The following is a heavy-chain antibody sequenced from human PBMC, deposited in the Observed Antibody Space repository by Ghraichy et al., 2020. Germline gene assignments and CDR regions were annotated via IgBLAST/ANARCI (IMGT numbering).Heavy chain of an antibody. D-gene: IGHD2-15*01. J-gene: IGHJ5*02. Sequence: GGSLRLSCAASGFTVSSSVMSWVRQAPGKGLEWVSDIHFSDADTYYADSVRGRFTISRDNSNNALYLHMDSLRAEDTAVYYCTKTKSYGSGCRCYSGWFDPWGQGTLVTVSS. CDR1: GFTVSSSV. CDR2: IHFSDADT. V-gene: IGHV3-23*01. CDR3: TKTKSYGSGCRCYSGWFDP.